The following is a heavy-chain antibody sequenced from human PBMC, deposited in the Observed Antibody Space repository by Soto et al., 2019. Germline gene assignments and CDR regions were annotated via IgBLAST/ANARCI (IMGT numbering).Heavy chain of an antibody. D-gene: IGHD2-2*01. CDR1: GFTFSSYA. Sequence: GGSLILSCAASGFTFSSYAMHWVRQAPGKGLEWVAVISYDGSNKYYADSVKGRFTISRDNSKNTLYLQMNSLRGEDTAVYFCARGPSSLTRFDYWGQGTLVTVSS. J-gene: IGHJ4*02. V-gene: IGHV3-30-3*01. CDR3: ARGPSSLTRFDY. CDR2: ISYDGSNK.